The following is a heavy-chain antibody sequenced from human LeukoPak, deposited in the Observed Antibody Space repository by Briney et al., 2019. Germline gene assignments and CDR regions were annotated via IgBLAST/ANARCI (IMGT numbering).Heavy chain of an antibody. CDR3: VRRGRRFDT. Sequence: PSETLSLTCTVSGGSISGSYWSWIRQPPGKGLEWIGYIYSSGSTNYNPSLKSRVTIGVDTSRNQFSLKLSSVTAADTAVYYCVRRGRRFDTWGQGTLVTVSS. CDR2: IYSSGST. J-gene: IGHJ5*02. CDR1: GGSISGSY. V-gene: IGHV4-4*09.